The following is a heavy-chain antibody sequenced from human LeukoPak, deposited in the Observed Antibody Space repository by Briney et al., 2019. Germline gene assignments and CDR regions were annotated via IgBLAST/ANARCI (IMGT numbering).Heavy chain of an antibody. CDR1: GGTFGSNA. D-gene: IGHD2-2*01. V-gene: IGHV1-69*05. Sequence: GASVTVSCKASGGTFGSNAISWVRQAPGQGLEWLGGIIPIYGRPIYAQKFQGRVTMTTDESTSTTYMELTGLRSEDTAMYYCATSRSYQLPPIDHWGQGSLVSVSS. CDR2: IIPIYGRP. J-gene: IGHJ4*02. CDR3: ATSRSYQLPPIDH.